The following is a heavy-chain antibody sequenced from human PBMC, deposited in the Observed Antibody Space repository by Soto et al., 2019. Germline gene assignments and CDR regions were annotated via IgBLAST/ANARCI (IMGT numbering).Heavy chain of an antibody. CDR1: GGSISSSSYY. Sequence: QLQLQESGPGLVKPSETLSLTCTVSGGSISSSSYYWGWIRQPPGKGLEWIGSIYYSGSTYYNPSLKVRVTISVDTSKNQFSLKLSSVTAADTAVYYCASANYGDYVVNAFDIWGQGTMVTVSS. CDR3: ASANYGDYVVNAFDI. CDR2: IYYSGST. D-gene: IGHD4-17*01. J-gene: IGHJ3*02. V-gene: IGHV4-39*01.